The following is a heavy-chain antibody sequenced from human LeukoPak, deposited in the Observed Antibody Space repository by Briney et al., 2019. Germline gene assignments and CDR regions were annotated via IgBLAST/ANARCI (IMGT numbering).Heavy chain of an antibody. CDR2: IYDSGST. CDR1: GGSISNYY. D-gene: IGHD2-15*01. V-gene: IGHV4-59*01. Sequence: KPSETLSLTCTVSGGSISNYYWSWIRQPPGKGLEWIGYIYDSGSTNYNPSLKSRVTISVDTSKNQFSLKLTSVTAADTAVYYCARRYCSGGSCYSSFDDWGQGTLVTVSS. J-gene: IGHJ4*02. CDR3: ARRYCSGGSCYSSFDD.